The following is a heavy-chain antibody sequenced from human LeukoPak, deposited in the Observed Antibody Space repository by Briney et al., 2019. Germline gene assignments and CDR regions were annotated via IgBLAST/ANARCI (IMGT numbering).Heavy chain of an antibody. CDR2: IIPILGIA. Sequence: SVKVSFTASGGTFSSYAISWVRQAPGQGLEWMGRIIPILGIANYAQKFQGRVTITADKSTSTAYMELSSLRSEDTAVYYCARCQVETGYCVYWGQGTLVTVSS. CDR3: ARCQVETGYCVY. D-gene: IGHD3-9*01. V-gene: IGHV1-69*04. J-gene: IGHJ4*02. CDR1: GGTFSSYA.